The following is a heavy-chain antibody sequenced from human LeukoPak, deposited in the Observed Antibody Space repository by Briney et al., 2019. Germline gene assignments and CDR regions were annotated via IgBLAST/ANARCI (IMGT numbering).Heavy chain of an antibody. CDR2: ISSSSSYI. J-gene: IGHJ4*02. D-gene: IGHD4-17*01. V-gene: IGHV3-21*01. CDR3: ARERPYYGDDNY. Sequence: GGSLRLSCAASGFTFSSHSMNWVRQAPGKGLEWVSSISSSSSYIYYADSVKGRFTISRDNAKNSLYLQMNSLRAEDTAVYYCARERPYYGDDNYWGQGTLVTVSS. CDR1: GFTFSSHS.